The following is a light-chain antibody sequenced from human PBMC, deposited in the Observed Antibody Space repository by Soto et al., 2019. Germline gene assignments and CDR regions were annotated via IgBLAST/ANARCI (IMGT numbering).Light chain of an antibody. V-gene: IGLV2-11*01. CDR1: SSDVGGYNY. J-gene: IGLJ1*01. Sequence: QSVLTQPRSVSGSPGQSVTISCTGTSSDVGGYNYVSWYQQHPGKAPKLMIYDVSKRPSGVPDRFSGSKSGNTASLTISGLQAEDEDDYYCCSYAGSYSSLYVFGTGTKVTVL. CDR2: DVS. CDR3: CSYAGSYSSLYV.